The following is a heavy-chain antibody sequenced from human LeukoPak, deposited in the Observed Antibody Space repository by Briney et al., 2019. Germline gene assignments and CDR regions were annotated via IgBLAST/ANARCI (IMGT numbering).Heavy chain of an antibody. J-gene: IGHJ4*02. CDR1: GFTFSTYG. CDR2: IGTSSSTI. D-gene: IGHD4-23*01. Sequence: PGGSLRLSCAASGFTFSTYGMNWVRQAPGKGLVWVSYIGTSSSTIYYADSVRGRFTISRDNAKNSLYLQMNSLRDEDTAVYYCARHDYGGNSGDNWGQGTLVTVSS. CDR3: ARHDYGGNSGDN. V-gene: IGHV3-48*02.